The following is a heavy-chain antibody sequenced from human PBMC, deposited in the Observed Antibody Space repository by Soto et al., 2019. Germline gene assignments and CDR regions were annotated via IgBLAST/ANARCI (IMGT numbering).Heavy chain of an antibody. Sequence: PGESLKISCKGSGYSFTSYWISWVRQMPGKGLEWMGRIDPSDSYTNYSPSFQGHVTIPADKSISTAYLQWNSLKASDTAMYYCSRWSGSNFPYYYGMDVWGQGTTVTVSS. CDR2: IDPSDSYT. J-gene: IGHJ6*02. CDR3: SRWSGSNFPYYYGMDV. V-gene: IGHV5-10-1*01. D-gene: IGHD4-4*01. CDR1: GYSFTSYW.